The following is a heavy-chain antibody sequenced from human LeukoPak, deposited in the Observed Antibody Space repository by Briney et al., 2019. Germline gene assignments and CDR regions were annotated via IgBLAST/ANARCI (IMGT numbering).Heavy chain of an antibody. D-gene: IGHD6-13*01. CDR2: LQSGGNT. Sequence: TGGSLRLSCAASGFTVSSNHMTWVRQAPGKGLEWVSVLQSGGNTYYADSVKGRFTISRDNSKNTLYLQMNSLRAEDTAVYYCARNTGYSDYWDQGTLVTVSS. CDR1: GFTVSSNH. CDR3: ARNTGYSDY. V-gene: IGHV3-53*01. J-gene: IGHJ4*02.